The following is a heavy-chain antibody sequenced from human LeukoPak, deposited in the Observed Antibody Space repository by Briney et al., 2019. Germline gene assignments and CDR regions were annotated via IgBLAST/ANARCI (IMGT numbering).Heavy chain of an antibody. CDR2: IRYDGSNK. CDR3: AKEIWPTVTTPGRTYFDY. Sequence: AGGSLRLSCAASGFIFSSYSMNWVRQAPGKGLEWVAFIRYDGSNKYHADSVKGRFTISRDNSKNTVYLQMNSLRGEDTGVYYCAKEIWPTVTTPGRTYFDYWGQGTLVSVSS. D-gene: IGHD4-17*01. J-gene: IGHJ4*02. CDR1: GFIFSSYS. V-gene: IGHV3-30*02.